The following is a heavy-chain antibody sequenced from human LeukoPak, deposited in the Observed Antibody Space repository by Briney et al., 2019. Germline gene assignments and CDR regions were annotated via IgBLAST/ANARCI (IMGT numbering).Heavy chain of an antibody. CDR2: IYHSGST. J-gene: IGHJ5*02. CDR1: GGSISSGGYS. V-gene: IGHV4-30-2*01. D-gene: IGHD2-2*01. Sequence: SQTLSLTCAVSGGSISSGGYSWSWIRQPPGKGLEWIGYIYHSGSTYYNPSLRSRVTISVDRSKNQFSLKLSSVTAADTAVYYCARWVVVPAATRFDPWGQGTLVTVSS. CDR3: ARWVVVPAATRFDP.